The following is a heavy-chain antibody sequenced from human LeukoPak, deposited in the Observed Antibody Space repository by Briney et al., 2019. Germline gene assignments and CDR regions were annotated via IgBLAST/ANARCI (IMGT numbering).Heavy chain of an antibody. CDR1: GLTFSSYW. CDR2: IKQDGSEK. V-gene: IGHV3-7*01. D-gene: IGHD3-22*01. Sequence: QPGGSLRLSCAASGLTFSSYWMSWVRQAPGKGLEWVANIKQDGSEKYYVDSVKGRFTISRDNAKNSLYLQMNSLRAEDTAVYYCARERGADYYDSSGYPDYWGQGTLVTVSS. CDR3: ARERGADYYDSSGYPDY. J-gene: IGHJ4*02.